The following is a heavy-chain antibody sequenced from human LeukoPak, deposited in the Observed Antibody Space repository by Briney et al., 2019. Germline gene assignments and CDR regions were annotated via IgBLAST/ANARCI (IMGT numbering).Heavy chain of an antibody. D-gene: IGHD6-19*01. J-gene: IGHJ6*03. CDR3: ARAHMAVAGGPYYYYYMDV. Sequence: ASVKVSCKASGYTFTGYYMHWVRQAPGQGLEWMGWINPNSGGTNYAQKFQGRVTMTRDTSISTAYMELSRLRSDDTAVYYCARAHMAVAGGPYYYYYMDVWGKGTTVTISS. CDR1: GYTFTGYY. V-gene: IGHV1-2*02. CDR2: INPNSGGT.